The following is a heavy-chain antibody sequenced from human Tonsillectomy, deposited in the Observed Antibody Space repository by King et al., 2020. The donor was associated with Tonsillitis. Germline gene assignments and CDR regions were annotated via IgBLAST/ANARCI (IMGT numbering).Heavy chain of an antibody. D-gene: IGHD3-22*01. V-gene: IGHV4-59*01. J-gene: IGHJ4*02. Sequence: VQLQESGPGLVKPSETLSLTCTVSGGSISSYYWSWIRQPPGKGLEWIGYIYYSGSTNYNPSLQSRVTISVDTSKNQFSLKLSSVPAADTAVYYCARDQNYYDSSGYYRGGFDYWGQGTLVTVSS. CDR2: IYYSGST. CDR1: GGSISSYY. CDR3: ARDQNYYDSSGYYRGGFDY.